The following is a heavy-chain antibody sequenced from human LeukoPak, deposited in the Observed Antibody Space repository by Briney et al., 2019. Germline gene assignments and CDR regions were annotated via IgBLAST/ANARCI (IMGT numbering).Heavy chain of an antibody. CDR3: ARDDPVRYYFDY. D-gene: IGHD3-10*01. V-gene: IGHV4-59*01. J-gene: IGHJ4*02. CDR1: GGSISSYY. Sequence: PSETLSLTCTVSGGSISSYYWSWIRQPPGKGLEWIGYIYYSGSTNYNPSLKSRVTISVDTSKNQFSLKLSSVTAADTAVYYCARDDPVRYYFDYWGQGTLVTVSS. CDR2: IYYSGST.